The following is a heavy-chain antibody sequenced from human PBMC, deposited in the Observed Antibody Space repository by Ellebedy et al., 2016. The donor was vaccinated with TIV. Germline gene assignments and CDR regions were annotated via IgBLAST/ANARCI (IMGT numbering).Heavy chain of an antibody. CDR3: ARIRRGSSTSPYYYYYYGLDV. CDR2: INHSGTA. CDR1: GGSLSDYQ. Sequence: SETLSLTCNVDGGSLSDYQWSWIRQPPGKGLEWIGEINHSGTAKYNPSLKSRVTISLDMSKNQLSLKLTSVTAADTAVYYCARIRRGSSTSPYYYYYYGLDVWGQGTTVTVSS. D-gene: IGHD2-2*01. J-gene: IGHJ6*02. V-gene: IGHV4-34*01.